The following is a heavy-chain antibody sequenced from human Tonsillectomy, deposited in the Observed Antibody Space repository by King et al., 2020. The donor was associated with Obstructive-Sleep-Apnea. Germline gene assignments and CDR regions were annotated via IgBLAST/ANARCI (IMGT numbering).Heavy chain of an antibody. D-gene: IGHD2-2*02. CDR1: GDTFSSDA. V-gene: IGHV1-69*17. Sequence: LGQSGAEGKKYGFSVKVPGKDYGDTFSSDASSGGREDPGQGREWMGGISRIYGIANNAQKFQARVTITADKSTSTVYMELSSLRSEDTAVYYCARVRYTTSQFRDALDFWGQGTMVTVSS. J-gene: IGHJ3*01. CDR3: ARVRYTTSQFRDALDF. CDR2: ISRIYGIA.